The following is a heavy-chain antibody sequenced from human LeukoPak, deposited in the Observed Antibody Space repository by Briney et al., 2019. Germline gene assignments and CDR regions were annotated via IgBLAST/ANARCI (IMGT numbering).Heavy chain of an antibody. J-gene: IGHJ4*02. CDR2: INGDGSTT. D-gene: IGHD6-19*01. V-gene: IGHV3-74*03. CDR3: ARDGKGLAYYFDY. Sequence: GGSLRLSCAASGFTFSSDWMHWVRQAPGKGLVWVSRINGDGSTTAYADSVKGRFTISRDNAKNSLYLQMNSLRAEDTAVYYCARDGKGLAYYFDYWGQGTLVTVSS. CDR1: GFTFSSDW.